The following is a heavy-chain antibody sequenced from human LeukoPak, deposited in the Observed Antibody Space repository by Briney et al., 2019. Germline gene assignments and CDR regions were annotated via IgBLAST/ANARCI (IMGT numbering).Heavy chain of an antibody. J-gene: IGHJ6*02. CDR2: ISYDGSNK. CDR3: ARVGRGLYSMDV. V-gene: IGHV3-30*03. D-gene: IGHD3-10*01. CDR1: GFTFSSYG. Sequence: PGRSLRLSCAASGFTFSSYGMHWVRHAPAKGLERVAVISYDGSNKYYADSVKGRFTISRDNAKNSLYLQMNSLRDEDTAVYYCARVGRGLYSMDVWGQGTTVTVSS.